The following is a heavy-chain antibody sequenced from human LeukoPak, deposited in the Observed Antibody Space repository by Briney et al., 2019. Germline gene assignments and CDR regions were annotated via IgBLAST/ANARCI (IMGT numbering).Heavy chain of an antibody. J-gene: IGHJ4*02. Sequence: ASVTVSCKASGYTFTSYDINWVRQATGQGLEWMGWMNPNSGNTGYAQKFQGRVTMTRNTSISTAYMELSSLRSEDTAVYYCARGGDMQLGFDYWGQGTLVTVSS. CDR2: MNPNSGNT. CDR1: GYTFTSYD. V-gene: IGHV1-8*01. CDR3: ARGGDMQLGFDY. D-gene: IGHD6-6*01.